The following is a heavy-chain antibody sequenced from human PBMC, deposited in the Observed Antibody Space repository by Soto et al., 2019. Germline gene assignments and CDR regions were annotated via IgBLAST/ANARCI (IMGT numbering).Heavy chain of an antibody. V-gene: IGHV3-33*01. Sequence: QVQLVESGGGVVQPGRSLRLSCAASGFTFSSYGMHWVRQAPGKGLEWVAVIWYDGSRKHYVDSVKGRFTISRDNSKNMVYLQMNSLRDEDTAIYYCARDGDFSNYYFDYWGQGTLVTVSS. J-gene: IGHJ4*02. CDR2: IWYDGSRK. D-gene: IGHD4-4*01. CDR1: GFTFSSYG. CDR3: ARDGDFSNYYFDY.